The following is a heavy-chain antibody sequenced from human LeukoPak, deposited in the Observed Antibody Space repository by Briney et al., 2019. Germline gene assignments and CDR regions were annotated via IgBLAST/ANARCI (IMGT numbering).Heavy chain of an antibody. D-gene: IGHD1-1*01. CDR1: GFTFSDYY. Sequence: SGGSLRLSCAASGFTFSDYYMHWVRQGPGEGPVWVSRISNEGSTTFYADSVKGRFTISRDNAKNTLYLEMTSLRAEDTAVYYCVRDSRTGVDYWGQGTRVTVSS. V-gene: IGHV3-74*01. CDR2: ISNEGSTT. J-gene: IGHJ4*02. CDR3: VRDSRTGVDY.